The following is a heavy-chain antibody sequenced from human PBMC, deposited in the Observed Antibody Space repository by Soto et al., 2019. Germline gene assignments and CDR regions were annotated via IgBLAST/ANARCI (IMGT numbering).Heavy chain of an antibody. CDR2: IYYSGNT. J-gene: IGHJ4*02. Sequence: SETLSLTCIVSGGSISSNDFCWSWIRQHPGKGLEWIGYIYYSGNTYYNPSLKSRVTILVDTSKNQFSLRVSSVTAADTATYYCARIHGHSGNYDLEYWGQGTLVTVSS. V-gene: IGHV4-31*03. CDR3: ARIHGHSGNYDLEY. D-gene: IGHD5-12*01. CDR1: GGSISSNDFC.